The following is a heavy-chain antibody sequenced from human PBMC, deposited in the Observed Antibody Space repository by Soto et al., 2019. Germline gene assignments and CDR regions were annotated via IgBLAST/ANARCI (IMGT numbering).Heavy chain of an antibody. D-gene: IGHD3-9*01. CDR2: IKQEGSEK. CDR1: GFTFSSYW. J-gene: IGHJ4*02. V-gene: IGHV3-7*01. CDR3: ARVLTGAFDY. Sequence: EVQLVESGGGLVQPGGSLRLSCAASGFTFSSYWMSWVRQAPGKGLEWVANIKQEGSEKYYVDSVKGRFTISRDNAKNSLYLQMNSLSGEDTAVYYCARVLTGAFDYWGQGTLVTVSS.